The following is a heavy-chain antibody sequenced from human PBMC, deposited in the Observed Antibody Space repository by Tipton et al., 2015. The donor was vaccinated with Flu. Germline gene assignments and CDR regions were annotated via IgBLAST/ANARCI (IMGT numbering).Heavy chain of an antibody. Sequence: TLSLTCTVSGGSISSSYWSWIRQPPGKGLEYIGHIYYTGSTKYNPSLKSRVSISVDTSKNQFSLKLSSVTAADTAVYYCAREITELVTVDYYYYYMDVWGKGTTVTVSS. CDR1: GGSISSSY. CDR2: IYYTGST. D-gene: IGHD1-26*01. CDR3: AREITELVTVDYYYYYMDV. V-gene: IGHV4-59*01. J-gene: IGHJ6*03.